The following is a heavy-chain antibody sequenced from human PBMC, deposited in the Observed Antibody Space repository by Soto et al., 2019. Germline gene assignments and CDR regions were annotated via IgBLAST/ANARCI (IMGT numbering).Heavy chain of an antibody. V-gene: IGHV3-13*01. CDR3: ARGGYGDYLSIDY. CDR2: IGTAGDT. D-gene: IGHD4-17*01. J-gene: IGHJ4*02. CDR1: GFTFSSYD. Sequence: LRLSCAASGFTFSSYDMHWVRQATGKGLEWVSAIGTAGDTYYPGSVKGRFTISRENAKNSLYLQMNSLRAGDTAVYYCARGGYGDYLSIDYWGQGTLVTVSS.